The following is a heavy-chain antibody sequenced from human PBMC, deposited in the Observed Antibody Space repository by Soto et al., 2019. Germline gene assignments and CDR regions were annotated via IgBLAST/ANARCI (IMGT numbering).Heavy chain of an antibody. CDR3: ARRAGNRRGYPIDS. CDR2: IYYSGST. V-gene: IGHV4-31*03. J-gene: IGHJ4*02. CDR1: GGSFRSDGSY. Sequence: TLSLTFPVSGGSFRSDGSYLTLILQLPGGGLEWIGYIYYSGSTSYNPSLESRASISVDSSENQFSLRLTSVTAADTAVYYCARRAGNRRGYPIDSWGQGTLVTVSS. D-gene: IGHD5-18*01.